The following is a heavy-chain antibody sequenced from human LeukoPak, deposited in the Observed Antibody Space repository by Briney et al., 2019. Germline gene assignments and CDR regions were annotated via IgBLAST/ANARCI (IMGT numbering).Heavy chain of an antibody. D-gene: IGHD1/OR15-1a*01. CDR1: GFTSSAHW. CDR2: IKSDGSMT. J-gene: IGHJ4*02. CDR3: VRQGTDGDFDY. V-gene: IGHV3-74*01. Sequence: GGSLRLSCVASGFTSSAHWMHWVRQAPGKGLVWVSRIKSDGSMTNYADSVKGRFTISRDNAKNTLYLQMNSLRAEDTAVYYCVRQGTDGDFDYWGQGTLVTVSS.